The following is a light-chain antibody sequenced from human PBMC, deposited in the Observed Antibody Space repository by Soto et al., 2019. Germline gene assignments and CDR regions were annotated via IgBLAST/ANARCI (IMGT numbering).Light chain of an antibody. CDR3: QQSYTSPT. Sequence: DIQMTQSPSSLSASVGDRVTITCRASQSISNYLNWYQHKPGKAPELLIYAASSLQSGVPSRFSGSESGTDFTLTINSLQPEDFATYYCQQSYTSPTFGQETRLEIK. CDR1: QSISNY. J-gene: IGKJ5*01. V-gene: IGKV1-39*01. CDR2: AAS.